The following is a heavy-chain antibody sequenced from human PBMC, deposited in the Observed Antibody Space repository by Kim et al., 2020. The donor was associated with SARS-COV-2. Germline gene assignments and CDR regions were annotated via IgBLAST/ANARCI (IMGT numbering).Heavy chain of an antibody. CDR3: AKVVWIQLWFGTYYFDY. V-gene: IGHV3-23*01. J-gene: IGHJ4*02. CDR1: GFTFSSYA. D-gene: IGHD5-18*01. CDR2: ISGSGGST. Sequence: GGSLRLSCAASGFTFSSYAMSWVRQAPGKGLEWVSAISGSGGSTYYADSVKGRFTISRDNSKNTLYLQMNSLRAEDTAVYYCAKVVWIQLWFGTYYFDYWGQGTLVTVSS.